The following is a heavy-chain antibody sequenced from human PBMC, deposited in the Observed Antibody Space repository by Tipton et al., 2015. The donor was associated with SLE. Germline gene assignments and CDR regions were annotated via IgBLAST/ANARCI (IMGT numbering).Heavy chain of an antibody. CDR1: GYSFTSHG. D-gene: IGHD5-12*01. V-gene: IGHV1-18*01. CDR2: ISVDNGNT. Sequence: QSGAEVKKPGASVKVSCKASGYSFTSHGYGISWVRQAPGQGLEWMGWISVDNGNTDYAVNLQDRVTMTIDTSTSTAYLELRSLRSDDTAVYYCALRWPDTWTTVYWGQGTLVTVSS. J-gene: IGHJ4*02. CDR3: ALRWPDTWTTVY.